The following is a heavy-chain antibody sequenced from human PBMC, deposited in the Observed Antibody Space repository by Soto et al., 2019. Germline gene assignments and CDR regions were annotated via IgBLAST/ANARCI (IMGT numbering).Heavy chain of an antibody. V-gene: IGHV1-58*01. D-gene: IGHD3-9*01. CDR3: AAFDPGPMGFDP. CDR1: GFTFSSSA. CDR2: IVVGSGNT. J-gene: IGHJ5*02. Sequence: ASVKVSCKAPGFTFSSSAVQWVRQARGQRLEWIGKIVVGSGNTNYAQKFQERVTITRDMSTSTAYMELSSLRSEDTAFYYCAAFDPGPMGFDPWGQGTLVTVSS.